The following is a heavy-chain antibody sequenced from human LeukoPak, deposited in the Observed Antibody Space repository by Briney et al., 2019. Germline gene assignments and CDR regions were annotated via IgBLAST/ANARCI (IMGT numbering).Heavy chain of an antibody. CDR1: GGTFSSYA. Sequence: SVKVSCKASGGTFSSYAISWVRQAPGQGLEWMGGIIPIFGTANYAQKFQGRVTITADESTSTAYMELSSLRSENTAVYYCARAGIRGYSYGYPYYYGMDVWGQGTTVTVSS. V-gene: IGHV1-69*13. D-gene: IGHD5-18*01. CDR3: ARAGIRGYSYGYPYYYGMDV. J-gene: IGHJ6*02. CDR2: IIPIFGTA.